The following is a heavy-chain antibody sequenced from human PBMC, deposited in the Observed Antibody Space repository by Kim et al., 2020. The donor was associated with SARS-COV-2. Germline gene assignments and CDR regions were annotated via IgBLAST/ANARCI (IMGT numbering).Heavy chain of an antibody. CDR3: AKVRISGDGFWEFDY. J-gene: IGHJ4*02. CDR2: IVRTSGK. CDR1: GFNFNDYG. V-gene: IGHV3-23*01. D-gene: IGHD3-3*01. Sequence: GGSLRLSCAASGFNFNDYGMNWIRQAPGRGLEWVSGIVRTSGKSYAESVNGRFTISRDTSNNLVYLQMNSLIVEDTAIYYCAKVRISGDGFWEFDYLGQGILVTVSS.